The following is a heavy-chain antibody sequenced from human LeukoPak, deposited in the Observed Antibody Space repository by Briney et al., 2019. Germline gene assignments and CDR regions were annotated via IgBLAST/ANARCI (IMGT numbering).Heavy chain of an antibody. V-gene: IGHV5-51*01. CDR1: GYSFTSYW. CDR2: TYPGDSDT. Sequence: GESLKISCKGTGYSFTSYWIGWVRQMPGKGLEWMGITYPGDSDTRYSPSFQGQVTISADKSISTAYLQWSSLKASDTAMYYCARLAGYCSSTSCPNWFDPWGQGTLVTVSS. CDR3: ARLAGYCSSTSCPNWFDP. J-gene: IGHJ5*02. D-gene: IGHD2-2*01.